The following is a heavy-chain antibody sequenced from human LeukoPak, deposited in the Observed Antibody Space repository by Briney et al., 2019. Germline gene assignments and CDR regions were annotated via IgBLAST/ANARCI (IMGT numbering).Heavy chain of an antibody. Sequence: PGGSLRLSCAASGFTVSSNYMSWVRQTPGKGLEWVAVIASHARDAHYSDSVKGRFTISRDNSKDTLHLQMNNLEVEDTAVYYCARDRLNRADCGTNCYSAVFDYWGQGALVTVSS. CDR1: GFTVSSNY. J-gene: IGHJ4*02. V-gene: IGHV3-30*03. CDR3: ARDRLNRADCGTNCYSAVFDY. D-gene: IGHD2-21*01. CDR2: IASHARDA.